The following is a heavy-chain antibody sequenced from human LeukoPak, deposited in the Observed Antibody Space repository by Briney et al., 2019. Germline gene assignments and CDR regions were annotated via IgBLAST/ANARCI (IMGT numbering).Heavy chain of an antibody. V-gene: IGHV4-59*01. CDR2: IYYSGST. CDR3: AGGEYDSSGYYTLLDY. Sequence: SETLSLTCTVSGGSISSYYWSWLRQPPGEGLECIGYIYYSGSTNYNPSLKSRVTISVDTSKNQFSLKLSSVTAADTAVYYCAGGEYDSSGYYTLLDYWGQGTLVTVSS. J-gene: IGHJ4*02. D-gene: IGHD3-22*01. CDR1: GGSISSYY.